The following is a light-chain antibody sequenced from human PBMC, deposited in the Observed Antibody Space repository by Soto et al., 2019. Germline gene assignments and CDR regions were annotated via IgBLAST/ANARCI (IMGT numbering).Light chain of an antibody. J-gene: IGKJ1*01. Sequence: DIQMTQSPSSLSASVGDTITSTCRASQSITNYLNWYQQKPGKAPKLLIYAASSLQSGVPSRFSGGGSGTDFTLTISSLQPGDFATYYCQQSYSTLWTFGQGTKVDI. V-gene: IGKV1-39*01. CDR1: QSITNY. CDR3: QQSYSTLWT. CDR2: AAS.